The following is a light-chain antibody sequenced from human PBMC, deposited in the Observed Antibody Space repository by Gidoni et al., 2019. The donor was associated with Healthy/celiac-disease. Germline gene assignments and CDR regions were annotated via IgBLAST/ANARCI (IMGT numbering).Light chain of an antibody. V-gene: IGKV3-11*01. J-gene: IGKJ2*04. CDR3: QQRSNWPLCS. CDR1: QRVSRY. Sequence: ATLPSSPGESPTLSSSATQRVSRYLARSPQQPGQAPRLLLFDASYRAPGIPARFSGSGSGTAFTLTISSLEPADFAVYYCQQRSNWPLCSFXHXTKLXIK. CDR2: DAS.